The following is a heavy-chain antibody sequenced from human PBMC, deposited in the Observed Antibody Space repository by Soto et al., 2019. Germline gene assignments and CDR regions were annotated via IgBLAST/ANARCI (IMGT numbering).Heavy chain of an antibody. Sequence: QVQLVQSGAEVKKPGSSVKVSCKASGGTFSTYSISWVRQAPGQGLEWMGGIIPMLGKTNYAQKFQGRVTITADEATSTAYMVLSSLRSDDTAVYYCAKDILEWLFGSGDYYYYGMDVWGQGTTGTVSS. CDR2: IIPMLGKT. V-gene: IGHV1-69*12. CDR1: GGTFSTYS. CDR3: AKDILEWLFGSGDYYYYGMDV. J-gene: IGHJ6*02. D-gene: IGHD3-3*01.